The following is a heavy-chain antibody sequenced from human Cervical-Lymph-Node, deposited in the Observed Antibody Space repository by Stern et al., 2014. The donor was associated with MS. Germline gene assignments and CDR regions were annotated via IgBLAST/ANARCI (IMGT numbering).Heavy chain of an antibody. Sequence: EVQLVQSGGGLVQPGGSLRLSCAASGFTFSDHYMDWVRQAPGKGLEWVGRTRNKPKSYTTEYAASVRGRFTISRDDSQNSLYLHMNSLNAEDTAVYYCARGGTAATNYYYGLDVWGQGTTVTVSS. CDR3: ARGGTAATNYYYGLDV. D-gene: IGHD2-15*01. CDR1: GFTFSDHY. CDR2: TRNKPKSYTT. V-gene: IGHV3-72*01. J-gene: IGHJ6*02.